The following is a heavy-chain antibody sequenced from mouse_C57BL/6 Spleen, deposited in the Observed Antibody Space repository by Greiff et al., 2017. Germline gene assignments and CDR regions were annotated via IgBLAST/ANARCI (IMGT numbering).Heavy chain of an antibody. CDR1: GYTFTSYW. J-gene: IGHJ2*01. CDR3: AREAITTVVATDYFDD. CDR2: IDPSDSET. D-gene: IGHD1-1*01. Sequence: VQLQQPGAELVRPGSSVKLSCKASGYTFTSYWMHWVKQRPIQGLEWIGNIDPSDSETHYNQKFKDKATLTVDKSSSTAYMQLSSLTSEDSAVYYCAREAITTVVATDYFDDWGQGTTLTVSS. V-gene: IGHV1-52*01.